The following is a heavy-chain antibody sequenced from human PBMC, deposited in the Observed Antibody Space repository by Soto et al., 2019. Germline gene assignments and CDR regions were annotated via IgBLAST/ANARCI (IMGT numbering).Heavy chain of an antibody. CDR3: ARGNVVATIVYYYYYGMDV. J-gene: IGHJ6*02. Sequence: TLSLTCAVYGGSFSGYYWSWIRQPPGEGLEWIGEINHSGSTNYNPSLKSRVTISVDTSKNQFSLKLSSVTAADTAVYYCARGNVVATIVYYYYYGMDVWGQGTTVTVSS. V-gene: IGHV4-34*01. CDR2: INHSGST. CDR1: GGSFSGYY. D-gene: IGHD5-12*01.